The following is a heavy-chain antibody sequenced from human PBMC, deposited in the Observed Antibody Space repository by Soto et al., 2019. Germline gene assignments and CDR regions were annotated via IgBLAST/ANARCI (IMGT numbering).Heavy chain of an antibody. CDR2: IIPIFGTA. CDR1: GGTFSSYA. V-gene: IGHV1-69*13. J-gene: IGHJ6*02. Sequence: SVKVSCKASGGTFSSYAISWVRQAPGQGLEWMGGIIPIFGTANYAQKFQGRVTITADESTSTAYMELSSLRSEDTAVYYCATGYSSGQIYYYYGMDVWGQGTTVTVSS. CDR3: ATGYSSGQIYYYYGMDV. D-gene: IGHD6-19*01.